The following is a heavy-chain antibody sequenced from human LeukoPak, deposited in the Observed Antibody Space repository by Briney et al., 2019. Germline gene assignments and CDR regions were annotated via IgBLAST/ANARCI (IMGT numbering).Heavy chain of an antibody. Sequence: GGSLRLSCAASGFTFSSYGMHWVRQASGKGLEWVGRIRSKANSYATAYAASVKGRFTISRDDSKNTAYLQMNSLKTEDTAVYYCTRQRVAGTGYFDYWGQGTLVTVSS. V-gene: IGHV3-73*01. CDR2: IRSKANSYAT. CDR3: TRQRVAGTGYFDY. D-gene: IGHD6-19*01. CDR1: GFTFSSYG. J-gene: IGHJ4*02.